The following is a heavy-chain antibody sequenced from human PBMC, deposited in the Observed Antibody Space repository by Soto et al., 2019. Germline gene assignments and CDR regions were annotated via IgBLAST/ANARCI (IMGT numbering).Heavy chain of an antibody. CDR1: GASVSSAAHY. V-gene: IGHV4-31*03. D-gene: IGHD2-2*01. CDR2: IADGGST. CDR3: ALGDCVTTSCYSGGAYFDS. J-gene: IGHJ4*02. Sequence: QVQLQESGPGLVRPSQPLSLICTVSGASVSSAAHYWTWIRQHPEKGLVWMGYIADGGSTHYRSSFRSRAVMSIDTSKNEFSLRVASVTAADTAVYYCALGDCVTTSCYSGGAYFDSWGQGTLVTVSS.